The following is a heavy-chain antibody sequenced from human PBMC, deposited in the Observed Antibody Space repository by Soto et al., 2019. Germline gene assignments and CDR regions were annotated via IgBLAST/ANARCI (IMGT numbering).Heavy chain of an antibody. CDR2: IYHSGST. D-gene: IGHD2-15*01. V-gene: IGHV4-4*02. CDR1: GGSISSSNW. CDR3: ARGDCSGGSCYSVDI. J-gene: IGHJ3*02. Sequence: QVQLQESGPGLVKPSGTLSLTCAVSGGSISSSNWWSWVRQPPGKGLEWIGEIYHSGSTNYNPSLKGRVTMSVDKSKNQFSRKLSSVTAADTAVYYWARGDCSGGSCYSVDIWGQGTMVTVSS.